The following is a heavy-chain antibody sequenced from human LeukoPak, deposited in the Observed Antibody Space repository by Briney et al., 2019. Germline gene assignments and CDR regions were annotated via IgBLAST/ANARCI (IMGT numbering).Heavy chain of an antibody. CDR1: GYTFTGYD. V-gene: IGHV1-8*01. D-gene: IGHD3-16*02. CDR2: MNPNSGNT. CDR3: ARANLRRGSYRYKFDP. Sequence: ASVKVSCKASGYTFTGYDINWVRQAAGQGLEWMGWMNPNSGNTGYAQKFQGTVTMTRNTSISTAYMELTRLSSEDTALYYCARANLRRGSYRYKFDPWGPGTLFTVSS. J-gene: IGHJ5*02.